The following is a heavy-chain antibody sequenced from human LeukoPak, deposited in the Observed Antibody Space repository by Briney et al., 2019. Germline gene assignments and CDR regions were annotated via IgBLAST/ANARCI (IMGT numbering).Heavy chain of an antibody. J-gene: IGHJ4*02. Sequence: SETLSLTCSVSGGSMNSSPYWAWIRQSPGKGLEYIATVHNSGVPYYSPSVNSRVTISLDTSKNQFSLHLQSVTAADTAVYYCARAMSIAARLQTIFDYWGQGTLVTVSS. D-gene: IGHD6-6*01. CDR3: ARAMSIAARLQTIFDY. V-gene: IGHV4-39*07. CDR2: VHNSGVP. CDR1: GGSMNSSPY.